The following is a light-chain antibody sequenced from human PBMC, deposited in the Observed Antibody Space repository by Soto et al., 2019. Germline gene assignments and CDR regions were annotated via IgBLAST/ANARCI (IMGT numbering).Light chain of an antibody. J-gene: IGKJ1*01. CDR2: DAS. Sequence: DIQMTQSPSTLSASVGDRVIITCRASQSISNWLAWYQQRPGKAPKLLIYDASSLETGDPLRFSGSGSGTEFTLTISSLQPDDFATYYCQQYSSYSWAFGQGTKVEIK. CDR1: QSISNW. V-gene: IGKV1-5*01. CDR3: QQYSSYSWA.